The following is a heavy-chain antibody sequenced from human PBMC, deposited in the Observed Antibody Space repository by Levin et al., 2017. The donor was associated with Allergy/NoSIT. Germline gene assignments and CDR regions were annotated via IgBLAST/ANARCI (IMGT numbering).Heavy chain of an antibody. CDR2: INPSDYRT. J-gene: IGHJ6*02. CDR3: AREMYCGSTSCYSPGYYGMDV. CDR1: GYTFTNYY. D-gene: IGHD2-2*01. V-gene: IGHV1-46*01. Sequence: ASVKVSCKASGYTFTNYYINWVRQAPGHGLEWMGLINPSDYRTRNAQRFQGRVTMTTDTSTSTVYMELSSLRSEDTAVYYCAREMYCGSTSCYSPGYYGMDVWGPGTTVTVSS.